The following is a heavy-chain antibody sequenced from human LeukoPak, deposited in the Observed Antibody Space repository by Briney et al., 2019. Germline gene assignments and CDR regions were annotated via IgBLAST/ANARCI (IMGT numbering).Heavy chain of an antibody. D-gene: IGHD1-26*01. CDR1: GGTFSSYA. V-gene: IGHV1-69*04. Sequence: ASVKVSCKASGGTFSSYAISWVRQAPGQGLEWMGRIIPILGIANYAQKFQGRVTITADKSTSTAYMELSSLRSEDTAVYYCARAGFPAWELLRPLDYWGQGTLVTVSS. J-gene: IGHJ4*02. CDR2: IIPILGIA. CDR3: ARAGFPAWELLRPLDY.